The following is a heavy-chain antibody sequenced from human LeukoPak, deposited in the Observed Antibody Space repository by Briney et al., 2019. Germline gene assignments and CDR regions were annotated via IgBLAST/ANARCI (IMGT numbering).Heavy chain of an antibody. CDR1: GFTFSNYY. Sequence: SLRLSCAASGFTFSNYYMSWIRQAPGKGLEWVSYISSSGSTMYYADSVKGRFTISRDNAKNSLCLQMNSLRAEDTAVYYCAREAISGYSDWGQGTLVTVSS. CDR2: ISSSGSTM. D-gene: IGHD3-22*01. V-gene: IGHV3-11*04. CDR3: AREAISGYSD. J-gene: IGHJ4*02.